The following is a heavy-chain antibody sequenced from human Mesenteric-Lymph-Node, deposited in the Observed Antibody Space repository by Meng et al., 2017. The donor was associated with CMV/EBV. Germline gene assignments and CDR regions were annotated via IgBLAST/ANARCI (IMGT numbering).Heavy chain of an antibody. Sequence: GESLKISCAASGFTFSDYYMTWIRQAPGKGLEWVSYISSSGSTVYYTDSVQGRFTISRDSAKNSLYLQMNSLRAEDTAVYYCARSTLNGDYCDYWGQGTLVT. V-gene: IGHV3-11*04. J-gene: IGHJ4*02. CDR2: ISSSGSTV. CDR1: GFTFSDYY. D-gene: IGHD4-17*01. CDR3: ARSTLNGDYCDY.